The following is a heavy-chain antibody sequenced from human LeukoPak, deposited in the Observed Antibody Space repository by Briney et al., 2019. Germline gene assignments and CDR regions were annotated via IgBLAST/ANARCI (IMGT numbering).Heavy chain of an antibody. J-gene: IGHJ5*02. CDR3: ARGPWQWLSGGWFDP. D-gene: IGHD6-19*01. V-gene: IGHV4-59*01. CDR1: GGSISSYY. CDR2: IHYSGST. Sequence: SETLSLTCTVSGGSISSYYWSWIRQPPGKGLEWIGYIHYSGSTNYNPSLKSRVTISVDTSKNQFSLKLSSVTAADTAVYYCARGPWQWLSGGWFDPWGQGTLVTVSS.